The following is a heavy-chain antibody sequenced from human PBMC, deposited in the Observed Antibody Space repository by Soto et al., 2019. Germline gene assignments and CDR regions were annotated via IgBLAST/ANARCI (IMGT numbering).Heavy chain of an antibody. V-gene: IGHV1-18*04. Sequence: QVQLVQSGGEVTKPGASVKVSCKSSGYTFTSYGVSWVRQAPGQGLEWLGWISVYTGNTKQAQKFQDRVTLTTEASTSSAYLEQRNLRSDATAVYYCARDRCTTDKCYTHHFDVWGQGTTVTVSS. CDR1: GYTFTSYG. J-gene: IGHJ6*02. D-gene: IGHD2-8*01. CDR2: ISVYTGNT. CDR3: ARDRCTTDKCYTHHFDV.